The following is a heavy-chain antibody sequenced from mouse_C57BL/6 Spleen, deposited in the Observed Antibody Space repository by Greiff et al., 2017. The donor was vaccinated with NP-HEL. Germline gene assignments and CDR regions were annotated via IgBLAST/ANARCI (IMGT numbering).Heavy chain of an antibody. V-gene: IGHV14-4*01. CDR2: IDPENGDT. CDR3: SFYGSSSRYFDV. J-gene: IGHJ1*03. D-gene: IGHD1-1*01. Sequence: VQLKQSGAELVRPGASVKLSCTASGFNIKDDYMHWVKQRPEQGLEWIGWIDPENGDTEYASKFQGKATITADTSSNTAYLQLSSLTSEDTAVYYCSFYGSSSRYFDVWGTGTTVTVSS. CDR1: GFNIKDDY.